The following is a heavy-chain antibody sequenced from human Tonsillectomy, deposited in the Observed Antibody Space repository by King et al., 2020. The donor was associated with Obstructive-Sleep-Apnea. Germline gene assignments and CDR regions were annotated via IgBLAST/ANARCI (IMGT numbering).Heavy chain of an antibody. Sequence: EVQLVESGGGLVQPGGSLRLTCAASGFTFSNYAMSWFRQAPGKGLEWVSTISGPGGRTYYADSVKGRFSIFRDNSQNTLYLQMNSLRAEDTAVYYCGKDMGCRFDNWGQGTRVTVSS. J-gene: IGHJ4*02. CDR2: ISGPGGRT. CDR1: GFTFSNYA. D-gene: IGHD2-15*01. CDR3: GKDMGCRFDN. V-gene: IGHV3-23*04.